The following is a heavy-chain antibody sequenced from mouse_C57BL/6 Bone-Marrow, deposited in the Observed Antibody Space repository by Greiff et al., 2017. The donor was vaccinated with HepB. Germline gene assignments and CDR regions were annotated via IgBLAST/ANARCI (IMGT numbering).Heavy chain of an antibody. D-gene: IGHD1-1*01. CDR3: ARTRYGSSMYYFDY. CDR2: IYPGSGST. J-gene: IGHJ2*01. V-gene: IGHV1-55*01. CDR1: GYTFTSYW. Sequence: QVQLKQPGAELVKPGASVKMSCKASGYTFTSYWITWVKQRPGQGLEWIGDIYPGSGSTNYNEKFKSKATLTVDTSSSTAYMQLSSLTSEDSAVYYCARTRYGSSMYYFDYWGQGTTLTVSS.